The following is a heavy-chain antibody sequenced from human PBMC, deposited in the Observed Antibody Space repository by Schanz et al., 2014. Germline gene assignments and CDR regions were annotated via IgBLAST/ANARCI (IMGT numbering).Heavy chain of an antibody. CDR1: GFTFSSFG. CDR3: ARDLISSGWYG. Sequence: VQLVESGGGVVQPGRSLRLSCAASGFTFSSFGMNWVRQAPGKGLEWVSYISNSGTTIYYADSVKGRFTISRDNAKNSLYLQMNSLRVEDTAVYYCARDLISSGWYGWGQGTLVTVSS. D-gene: IGHD6-19*01. V-gene: IGHV3-48*04. J-gene: IGHJ4*02. CDR2: ISNSGTTI.